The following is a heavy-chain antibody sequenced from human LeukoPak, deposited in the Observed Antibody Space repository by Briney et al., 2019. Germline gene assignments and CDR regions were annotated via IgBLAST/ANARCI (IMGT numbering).Heavy chain of an antibody. D-gene: IGHD3-22*01. CDR3: AKEGAYYYDSSGYYYGFDY. V-gene: IGHV3-9*01. J-gene: IGHJ4*02. Sequence: PGRSLRLSCAASGFTLDDYAMHWVRQAPGKGLEWVSGISWNSGSIGYADSVKGRFTISRDNAKNSLYLQINSLRAEDTALYYCAKEGAYYYDSSGYYYGFDYWGQGTLVTVSS. CDR1: GFTLDDYA. CDR2: ISWNSGSI.